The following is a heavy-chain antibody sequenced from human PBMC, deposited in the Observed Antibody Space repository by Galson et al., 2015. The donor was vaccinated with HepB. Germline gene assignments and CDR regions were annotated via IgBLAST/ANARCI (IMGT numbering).Heavy chain of an antibody. Sequence: SLRLSCAASGFTFSSYGMHWVRQAPGKGLEWVAFIRYDGSNKYYADSVKGRFTISRDNAKNSLYLQMNSLRAEDTAVYYCARENSYGYARFDYWGQGTLVTVSS. CDR1: GFTFSSYG. V-gene: IGHV3-30*02. CDR2: IRYDGSNK. D-gene: IGHD5-18*01. J-gene: IGHJ4*02. CDR3: ARENSYGYARFDY.